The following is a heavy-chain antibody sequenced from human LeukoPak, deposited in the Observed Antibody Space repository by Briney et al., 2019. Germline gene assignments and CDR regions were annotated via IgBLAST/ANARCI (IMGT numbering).Heavy chain of an antibody. D-gene: IGHD6-19*01. CDR1: GFPFHFYE. CDR2: IGASGTTR. J-gene: IGHJ4*02. CDR3: SILAVASDFDY. Sequence: GGSLRLSCVVSGFPFHFYELNWVRQAPGKGLEWVSNIGASGTTRYYADSVKGRFSISRDNAKSSLYLQMNSLRVEDTAVYYCSILAVASDFDYWGQGALVTVSS. V-gene: IGHV3-48*03.